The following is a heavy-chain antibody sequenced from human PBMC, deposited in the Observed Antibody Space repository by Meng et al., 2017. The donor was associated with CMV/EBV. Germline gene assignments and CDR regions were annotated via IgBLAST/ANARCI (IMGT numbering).Heavy chain of an antibody. CDR2: IIPIFGTA. Sequence: QVQLVQSGGGWKKAGSPGKVSCKVSGGNFSSYAISWVRQAPGQGLEWMGGIIPIFGTANYAQKFQGRVTITADESTSTAYMELSSLRSEDTAVYYCARERGSGSYPFDYWGQGTLVTVSS. D-gene: IGHD1-26*01. J-gene: IGHJ4*02. CDR3: ARERGSGSYPFDY. V-gene: IGHV1-69*12. CDR1: GGNFSSYA.